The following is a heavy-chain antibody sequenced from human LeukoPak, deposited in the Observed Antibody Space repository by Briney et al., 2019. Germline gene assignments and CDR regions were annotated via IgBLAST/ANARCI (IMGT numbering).Heavy chain of an antibody. Sequence: ASVKVSCKASGYTFTSYDINWVRQATGQGLEWMGWMNPNSGNTGYAQKFQGRVTITRNTSISTAYMELSSLRSEDTAVYYCARGGGYCSSTSCYRAWFDPWGQGTLVTVSS. CDR3: ARGGGYCSSTSCYRAWFDP. V-gene: IGHV1-8*03. D-gene: IGHD2-2*01. CDR2: MNPNSGNT. J-gene: IGHJ5*02. CDR1: GYTFTSYD.